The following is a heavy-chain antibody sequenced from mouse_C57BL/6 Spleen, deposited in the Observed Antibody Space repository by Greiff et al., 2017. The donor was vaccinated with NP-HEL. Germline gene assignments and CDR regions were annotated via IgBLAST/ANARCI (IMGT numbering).Heavy chain of an antibody. CDR2: INPNNGGT. J-gene: IGHJ3*01. V-gene: IGHV1-26*01. Sequence: EVQLQQSGPELVKPGASVKISCKASGYTFTDYYMNWVKQSHGKSLEWIGDINPNNGGTSYNQKFKGKATLTVDKSSSTAYMELRSLTSEDSAVYYCARSLRLRRGFACWGKGTLVTVSA. D-gene: IGHD2-4*01. CDR3: ARSLRLRRGFAC. CDR1: GYTFTDYY.